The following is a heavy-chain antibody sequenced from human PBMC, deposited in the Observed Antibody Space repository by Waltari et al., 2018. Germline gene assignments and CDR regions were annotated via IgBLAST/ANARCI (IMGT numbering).Heavy chain of an antibody. CDR1: GFTFSSYW. D-gene: IGHD6-13*01. CDR2: INPYGSTT. CDR3: VIGAQHVSNWYASEYFQH. J-gene: IGHJ1*01. V-gene: IGHV3-74*01. Sequence: EVQLVESGGGLVQPGGSLRLSCAASGFTFSSYWMHWVRQAPGKGLVWVSDINPYGSTTNYADSVNGRFTISRDNAKNTLYLQMDSLRAEETAVYYCVIGAQHVSNWYASEYFQHWGQGTLVTVSS.